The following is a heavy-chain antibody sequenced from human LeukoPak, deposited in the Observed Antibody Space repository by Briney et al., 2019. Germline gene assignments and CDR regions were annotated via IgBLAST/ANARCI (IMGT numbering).Heavy chain of an antibody. CDR1: GGTFSSYA. V-gene: IGHV1-69*04. Sequence: ASVKASCKASGGTFSSYAISWVRQAPGQGLEWMGRTIPILGIANYAQKFQGRVTITADKSTSTAYMELSSLRSEDTAVYYCAREPRAGSGSYYTGAFDIWGQGTMVTVSS. D-gene: IGHD1-26*01. CDR3: AREPRAGSGSYYTGAFDI. J-gene: IGHJ3*02. CDR2: TIPILGIA.